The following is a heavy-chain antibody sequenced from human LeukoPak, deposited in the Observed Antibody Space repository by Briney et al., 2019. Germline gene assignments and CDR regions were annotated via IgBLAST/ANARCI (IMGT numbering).Heavy chain of an antibody. Sequence: AGSLRLSCAASGFTFSSYAMSWVRQAPGKGLEWVSAISGSGGSTYYADSVKGRFTISRDNSKNTLYLQMNSLRAEDTAVYYCAKDRSYCSSTSCYRVFEYWGQGTLVTVSS. CDR3: AKDRSYCSSTSCYRVFEY. CDR2: ISGSGGST. D-gene: IGHD2-2*01. CDR1: GFTFSSYA. J-gene: IGHJ4*02. V-gene: IGHV3-23*01.